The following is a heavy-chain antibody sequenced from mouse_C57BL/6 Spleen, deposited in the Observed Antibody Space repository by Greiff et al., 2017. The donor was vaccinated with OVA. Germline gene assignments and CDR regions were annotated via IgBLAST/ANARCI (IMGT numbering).Heavy chain of an antibody. V-gene: IGHV14-4*01. CDR2: IDPENGDT. CDR1: GFNIKDDY. CDR3: TNLWTTVVAPYYAMDD. Sequence: EVQLQQSGAELVRPGASVKLSCTASGFNIKDDYMHWVKQRPEQGLEWIGWIDPENGDTEYASKFQGKATITADTSSNTAYLQLSSLTSEDTAVYYCTNLWTTVVAPYYAMDDWGQGTSVTVSS. J-gene: IGHJ4*01. D-gene: IGHD1-1*01.